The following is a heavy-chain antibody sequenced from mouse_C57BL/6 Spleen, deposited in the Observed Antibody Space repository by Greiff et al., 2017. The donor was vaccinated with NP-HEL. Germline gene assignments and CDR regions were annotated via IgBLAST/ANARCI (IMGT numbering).Heavy chain of an antibody. CDR3: ARPPLLHQEGYAMDY. V-gene: IGHV5-17*01. Sequence: DVKLVESGGGLVKPGGSLKLSCAASGFTFSDYGMHWVRQAPEKGLEWVAYISRGSSTIYYADTVKGRFTISRDNAKNTLFLQMTSLRSEDTAMYYCARPPLLHQEGYAMDYWGQGTSVTVSS. D-gene: IGHD1-1*01. J-gene: IGHJ4*01. CDR2: ISRGSSTI. CDR1: GFTFSDYG.